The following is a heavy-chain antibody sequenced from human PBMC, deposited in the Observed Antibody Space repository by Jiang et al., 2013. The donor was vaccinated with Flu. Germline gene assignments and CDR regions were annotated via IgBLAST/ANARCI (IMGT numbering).Heavy chain of an antibody. Sequence: GSGLVKPSQTLSLTCTVSGGSISSGGYYWSWIRQHPGKGLEWIGYIYYSGSTYYNPSLKSRVTISVDTSKNQFSLKLSSVTAADTAVYYCARRKGEATPKTGYDYVWGSYRINDAFDIWGQGTNGHRLF. CDR3: ARRKGEATPKTGYDYVWGSYRINDAFDI. D-gene: IGHD3-16*02. J-gene: IGHJ3*02. CDR2: IYYSGST. CDR1: GGSISSGGYY. V-gene: IGHV4-31*03.